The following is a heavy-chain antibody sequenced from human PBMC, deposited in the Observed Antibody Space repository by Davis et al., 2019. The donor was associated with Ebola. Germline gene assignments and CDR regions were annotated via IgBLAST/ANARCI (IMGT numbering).Heavy chain of an antibody. V-gene: IGHV3-13*01. CDR1: GFTFSSYD. CDR2: IGTAGDT. Sequence: GESLKISCAASGFTFSSYDMNWVRQATGKGLEWVSAIGTAGDTYYPGSVKGRFTISRENAKKSLYLQMTSLGAGDTAVYYCARGVAGRVRGVPWAMDVWGQGTTVTVSS. CDR3: ARGVAGRVRGVPWAMDV. D-gene: IGHD3-10*01. J-gene: IGHJ6*02.